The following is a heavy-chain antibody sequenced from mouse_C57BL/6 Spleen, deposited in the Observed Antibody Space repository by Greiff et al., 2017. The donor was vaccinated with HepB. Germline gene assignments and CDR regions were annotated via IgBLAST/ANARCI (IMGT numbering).Heavy chain of an antibody. Sequence: QVQLQQPGAELVKPGASVKLSCKASGYTFTSYWMHWVKQRPGQGLEWIGMIHPNSGSTNYNEKFKSKATLTVDKSSSTAYMQLSSLTSEDSAVYYCASIYYGNPFAYWGQGTLVTVSA. D-gene: IGHD2-1*01. CDR3: ASIYYGNPFAY. J-gene: IGHJ3*01. CDR2: IHPNSGST. V-gene: IGHV1-64*01. CDR1: GYTFTSYW.